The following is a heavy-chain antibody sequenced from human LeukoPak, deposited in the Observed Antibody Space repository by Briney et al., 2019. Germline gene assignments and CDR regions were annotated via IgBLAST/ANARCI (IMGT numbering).Heavy chain of an antibody. J-gene: IGHJ4*02. CDR1: GFTFSSYA. V-gene: IGHV3-23*01. CDR3: AKGLKGSSWHGDDY. D-gene: IGHD6-13*01. CDR2: ISGSGGST. Sequence: GGSLRLSCAASGFTFSSYAMSWVGQAPGKGLEWVSAISGSGGSTYYADSVKGRFTISRDNSKNTLYLQMNSLRAEDTAVYYCAKGLKGSSWHGDDYWGQGTLVTVSS.